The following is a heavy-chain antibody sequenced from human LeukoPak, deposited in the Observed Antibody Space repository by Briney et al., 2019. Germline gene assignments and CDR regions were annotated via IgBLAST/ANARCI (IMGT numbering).Heavy chain of an antibody. D-gene: IGHD6-19*01. J-gene: IGHJ4*02. Sequence: GGSLRLSCAASGFTFSSYEMNWVRQAPGKGLEWVAFIRYDGSNKYYADSVKGRFTISRDNYKNTLYLQMNSLRAEDTAVYYCAKDRYSSGWYIYYFDYWGQGTLVTVSS. CDR2: IRYDGSNK. CDR3: AKDRYSSGWYIYYFDY. V-gene: IGHV3-30*02. CDR1: GFTFSSYE.